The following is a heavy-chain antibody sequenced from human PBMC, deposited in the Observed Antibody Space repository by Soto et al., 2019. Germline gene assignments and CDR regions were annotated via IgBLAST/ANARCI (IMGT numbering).Heavy chain of an antibody. D-gene: IGHD2-15*01. V-gene: IGHV4-30-4*01. CDR2: IYYSGST. CDR3: ARAHRDCSGGSCYSSIPTEYSTWGFDP. J-gene: IGHJ5*02. Sequence: PSETLSLTCTVSGGSISSGDYYWSWIRQPPGKGLEWIGYIYYSGSTYYNPSLKSRVTISVDTSKNQFSLKLSSVTAADTAVYYCARAHRDCSGGSCYSSIPTEYSTWGFDPWGQGTLVTVSS. CDR1: GGSISSGDYY.